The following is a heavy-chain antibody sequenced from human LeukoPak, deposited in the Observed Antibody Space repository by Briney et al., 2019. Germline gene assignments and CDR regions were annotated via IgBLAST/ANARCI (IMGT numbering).Heavy chain of an antibody. CDR3: ARDPNGDYVGAFDI. D-gene: IGHD4-17*01. Sequence: GGSLRLSCAASGFTFSTYSMNWVRQAPGKGLEWVSAIRGSGGGTEYADSVRGRFTISRDNSKNTLYLQMNRLRAEDTAVYYCARDPNGDYVGAFDILGQGTMVTVSS. J-gene: IGHJ3*02. V-gene: IGHV3-21*04. CDR1: GFTFSTYS. CDR2: IRGSGGGT.